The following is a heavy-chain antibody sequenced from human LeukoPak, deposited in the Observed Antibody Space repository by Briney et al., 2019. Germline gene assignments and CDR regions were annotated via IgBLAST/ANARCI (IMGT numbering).Heavy chain of an antibody. J-gene: IGHJ3*02. D-gene: IGHD6-6*01. CDR1: GFTFSSFA. CDR2: ISGRGDTT. Sequence: GGSLRLSCAASGFTFSSFAMSWVRQAPGKGLEWVSAISGRGDTTYYADSVKGRFTNSRDNSKNTLYVQMNSLRVEDTAVYYCARDLGPHSSSPNSGAFDIWGQGTMVTVSS. CDR3: ARDLGPHSSSPNSGAFDI. V-gene: IGHV3-23*01.